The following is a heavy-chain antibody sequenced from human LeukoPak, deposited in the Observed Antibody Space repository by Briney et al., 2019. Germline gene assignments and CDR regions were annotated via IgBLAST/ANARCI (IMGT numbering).Heavy chain of an antibody. Sequence: ASVKVSCKASGYTFTGYYMHWVRQAPGQGLEWMGWINPNSGGANYAQKLQGRVTMTTDTSTSTAYMELRSLRSDDTAVYYCARDSSAARLLGYYYGMDVWGQGTTVTVSS. V-gene: IGHV1-2*02. CDR2: INPNSGGA. CDR1: GYTFTGYY. J-gene: IGHJ6*02. CDR3: ARDSSAARLLGYYYGMDV. D-gene: IGHD6-6*01.